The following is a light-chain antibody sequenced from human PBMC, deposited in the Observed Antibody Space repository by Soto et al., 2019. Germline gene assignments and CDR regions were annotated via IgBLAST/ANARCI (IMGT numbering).Light chain of an antibody. CDR1: QSVSSY. CDR3: QQRSDWPST. V-gene: IGKV3-11*01. J-gene: IGKJ4*01. Sequence: EIVLTQSPATLSLSPGDRATLSCRASQSVSSYLAWYQQKPCQAPRLLIYDASNRAAGIPARFSGSGSGTDFTLTITSLEPEDFAVYYCQQRSDWPSTFGGGTKVEIK. CDR2: DAS.